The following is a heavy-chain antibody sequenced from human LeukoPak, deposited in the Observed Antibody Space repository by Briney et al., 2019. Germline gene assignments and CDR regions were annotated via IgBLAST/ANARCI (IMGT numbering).Heavy chain of an antibody. CDR1: GFIFSTYS. CDR3: ARNLPYTSGSGTAFDI. V-gene: IGHV3-21*04. CDR2: ISSSSSYI. Sequence: GGSLRLSCAASGFIFSTYSMNWVRQAPGKGLEWVSSISSSSSYIYYADSVKGRFTISRDNAKNSLYLQMNSLRAEDTALYYCARNLPYTSGSGTAFDIWGQGTMVTVSS. J-gene: IGHJ3*02. D-gene: IGHD6-19*01.